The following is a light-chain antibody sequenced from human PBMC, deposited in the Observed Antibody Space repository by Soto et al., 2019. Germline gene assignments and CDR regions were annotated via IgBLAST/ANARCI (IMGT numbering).Light chain of an antibody. J-gene: IGLJ2*01. V-gene: IGLV7-43*01. CDR3: LLYFGGYVV. Sequence: QAVVTQEPSLTVSPGGTVTLTCASSTGAVTSGYYPNWVQQKPGQTPRALIYSTDNKHSWTPARFSGSLLGGKAALTLSGAQPEDEAEYYCLLYFGGYVVFGGGTKVTVL. CDR2: STD. CDR1: TGAVTSGYY.